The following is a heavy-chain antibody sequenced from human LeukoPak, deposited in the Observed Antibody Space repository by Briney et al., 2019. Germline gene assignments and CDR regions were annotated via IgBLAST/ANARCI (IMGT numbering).Heavy chain of an antibody. CDR3: ARQNIAVSASDY. D-gene: IGHD6-19*01. Sequence: HGESLKISCKGSGYSFNTYWIGWVRQMPGKGLEWVGIIYPGDSNTRYSPSFQGQATISADKSISTAYLQWSSLKASDTAMYYCARQNIAVSASDYWGQGTLVTVSS. CDR1: GYSFNTYW. CDR2: IYPGDSNT. J-gene: IGHJ4*02. V-gene: IGHV5-51*01.